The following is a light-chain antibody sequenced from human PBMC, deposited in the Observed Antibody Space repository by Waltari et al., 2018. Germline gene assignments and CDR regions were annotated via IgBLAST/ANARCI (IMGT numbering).Light chain of an antibody. CDR3: QARDSSTVI. J-gene: IGLJ2*01. CDR1: EWEDKY. V-gene: IGLV3-1*01. Sequence: SYELTQPPSESVSPGQTANITCSGSEWEDKYIFWYRQKPGQSPVLGIYQDVKRPSGIPERLSGSNSGNTATLTISGTQAIDEAYYYCQARDSSTVIFGGGTKLTVL. CDR2: QDV.